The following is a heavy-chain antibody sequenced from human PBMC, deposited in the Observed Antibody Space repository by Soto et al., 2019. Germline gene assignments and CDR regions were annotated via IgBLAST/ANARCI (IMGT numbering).Heavy chain of an antibody. CDR1: GFTFSSYE. V-gene: IGHV3-48*03. J-gene: IGHJ4*02. CDR2: ISSSGSTI. D-gene: IGHD1-26*01. CDR3: ACIGGYRGPFDY. Sequence: GGSLRLSCAASGFTFSSYEMNWVRQAPGKGLEWVSYISSSGSTIYYADSVKGRFTISRDNAKNSLYLQMSSLRTEDTAVYYCACIGGYRGPFDYWGQGTLVTVSS.